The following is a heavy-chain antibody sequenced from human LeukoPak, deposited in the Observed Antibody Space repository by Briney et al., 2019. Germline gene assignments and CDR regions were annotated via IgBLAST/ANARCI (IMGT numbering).Heavy chain of an antibody. Sequence: ASVKVSCKASGYTFTDYYILWLRQAPGQGLEWVGWINPHSGGTNFAQRFQGRVTMTRDTSISTVYMELTRLTSDDTAVYYCATVPCVIGSCSPDNWFDPWGQGTLVTVSS. CDR2: INPHSGGT. CDR1: GYTFTDYY. D-gene: IGHD2-15*01. V-gene: IGHV1-2*02. CDR3: ATVPCVIGSCSPDNWFDP. J-gene: IGHJ5*02.